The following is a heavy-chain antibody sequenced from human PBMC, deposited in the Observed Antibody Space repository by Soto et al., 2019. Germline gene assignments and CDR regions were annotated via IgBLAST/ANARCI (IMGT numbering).Heavy chain of an antibody. CDR3: ARGGTTVVTWGDYYYGMDV. Sequence: PGGSLRLSCAASGFTFSSYWMHWVRQAPGKRLVWVTRINSDGSSTSYADSVKGRFTISRDNAKNTLYLQMNSLRAEDTAVYYCARGGTTVVTWGDYYYGMDVWGQGTTVTVSS. V-gene: IGHV3-74*01. CDR2: INSDGSST. CDR1: GFTFSSYW. J-gene: IGHJ6*02. D-gene: IGHD4-17*01.